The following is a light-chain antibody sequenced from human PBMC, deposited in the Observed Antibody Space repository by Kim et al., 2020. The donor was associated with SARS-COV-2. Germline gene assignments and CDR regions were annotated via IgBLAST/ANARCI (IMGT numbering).Light chain of an antibody. CDR3: QMWDSSSDHWV. Sequence: APGKTARITCGGNNIGSNSVHWYQQKPGPAPVLVIYDDSDRPSGIPERFSGSNSGNTATLTISGVEAGDEADYYCQMWDSSSDHWVFGGGTQLTVL. J-gene: IGLJ3*02. CDR2: DDS. CDR1: NIGSNS. V-gene: IGLV3-21*03.